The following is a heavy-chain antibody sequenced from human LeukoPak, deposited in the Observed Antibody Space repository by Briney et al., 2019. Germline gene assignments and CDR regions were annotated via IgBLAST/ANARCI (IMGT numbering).Heavy chain of an antibody. CDR2: TYYRSKWYN. CDR3: ARSGIAVAGTGFDY. CDR1: GDSVSSYSAP. D-gene: IGHD6-19*01. V-gene: IGHV6-1*01. Sequence: TLSLTCPLSGDSVSSYSAPWLWLRPSPSRALEWLGRTYYRSKWYNDYAVSVRSRITINPDTSKNQFSLQLNSVTPEDTAVYYCARSGIAVAGTGFDYWGQGTLVTVSS. J-gene: IGHJ4*02.